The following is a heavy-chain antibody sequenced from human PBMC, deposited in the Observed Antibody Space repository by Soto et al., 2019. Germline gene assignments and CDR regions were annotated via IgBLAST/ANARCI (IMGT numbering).Heavy chain of an antibody. V-gene: IGHV1-69*01. J-gene: IGHJ5*02. CDR1: GGTHSSYA. D-gene: IGHD3-22*01. Sequence: QVQLVQSGAEVKKPGSSVKVSCKVTGGTHSSYAITWVRQAPGQGLEWMGGIIPIFGTRDYAQKFQGRVTITADPSTSTAYLELSGLTYDHTAVYYCARDGSDYSTSGHYDPWGQGTLVTVSS. CDR2: IIPIFGTR. CDR3: ARDGSDYSTSGHYDP.